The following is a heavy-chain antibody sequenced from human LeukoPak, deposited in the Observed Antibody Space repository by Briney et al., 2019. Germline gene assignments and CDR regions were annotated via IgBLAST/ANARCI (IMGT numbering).Heavy chain of an antibody. CDR1: GYTFTGYY. D-gene: IGHD2-2*01. CDR3: ATGIGYCSSTSCPLNDY. CDR2: INPNSGGT. J-gene: IGHJ4*02. V-gene: IGHV1-2*02. Sequence: PRASVKVSCKASGYTFTGYYMHWVRQAPGQGLEWMGWINPNSGGTNYAQKFQARVTMTRDASISTAYMELSRLRSDDTAVYYCATGIGYCSSTSCPLNDYWGQGTLVTVSS.